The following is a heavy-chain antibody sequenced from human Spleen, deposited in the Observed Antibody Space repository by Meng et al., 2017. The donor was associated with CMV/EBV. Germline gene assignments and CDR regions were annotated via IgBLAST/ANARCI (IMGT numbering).Heavy chain of an antibody. CDR2: ISTTSSYI. J-gene: IGHJ6*02. D-gene: IGHD3-3*01. CDR1: GFTFSGYS. Sequence: GESLKISCAASGFTFSGYSMHWVRQTPGKGLEWVSSISTTSSYIYYADSLKGRFTISRDNGKNTLYLHISSLRVEDTAVYYCAGFGVTITNGLDVWGQGTTVTVSS. CDR3: AGFGVTITNGLDV. V-gene: IGHV3-21*01.